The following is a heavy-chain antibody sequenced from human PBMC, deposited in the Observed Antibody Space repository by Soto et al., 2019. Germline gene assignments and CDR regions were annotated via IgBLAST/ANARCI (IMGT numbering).Heavy chain of an antibody. Sequence: GGSLRLSCAASGFTFSSYSMNWVHQAPGKGLEWVSSISSSSSYIYYADSVKGRFTISRDNAKNSLYLQMNSLRAEDTAVYYCARDFQIAFDIWGQGTMVTVSS. J-gene: IGHJ3*02. V-gene: IGHV3-21*01. CDR1: GFTFSSYS. CDR3: ARDFQIAFDI. CDR2: ISSSSSYI.